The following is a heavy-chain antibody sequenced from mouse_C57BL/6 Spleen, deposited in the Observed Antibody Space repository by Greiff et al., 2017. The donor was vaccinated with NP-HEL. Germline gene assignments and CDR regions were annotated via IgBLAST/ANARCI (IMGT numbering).Heavy chain of an antibody. V-gene: IGHV1-15*01. Sequence: QVQLQQSGAELVRPGASVTLSCKASGYTFTDYEMHWVKQTPVHGLEWIGAIDPETGGTAYNQKFKGKAILTADKSSSTAYMELRSLTSEDSAVYYCTRVYYYGSSYVYYFDYWGQGTTLTVSS. CDR2: IDPETGGT. D-gene: IGHD1-1*01. CDR3: TRVYYYGSSYVYYFDY. CDR1: GYTFTDYE. J-gene: IGHJ2*01.